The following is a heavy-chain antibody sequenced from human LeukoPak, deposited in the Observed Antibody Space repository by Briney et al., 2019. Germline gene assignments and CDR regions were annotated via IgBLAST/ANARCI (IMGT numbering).Heavy chain of an antibody. CDR2: TYYSGST. V-gene: IGHV4-59*08. CDR1: GGSISSYY. J-gene: IGHJ4*02. CDR3: ARRESSGFFDY. Sequence: KPSETLSLTCTVSGGSISSYYWSWIRQPPGKGLEWIGYTYYSGSTSYNPSLNSRVTISLDTSKNQFSLNLSSVTAADTAVYYCARRESSGFFDYWGQGTLVTVSS. D-gene: IGHD6-19*01.